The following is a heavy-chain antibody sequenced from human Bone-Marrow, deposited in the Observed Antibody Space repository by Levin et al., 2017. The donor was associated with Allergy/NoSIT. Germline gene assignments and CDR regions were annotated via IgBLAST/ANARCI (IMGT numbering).Heavy chain of an antibody. Sequence: PGGSLRLSCTVSGGSISSSSYYWGWIRQPPGKGLEWIGSIYYSGSTYYNPSLKSRVTISVDTSKNQFSLKLSSVTAADTAVYYCARLWFGEFTIDYWGQGTLVTVSS. V-gene: IGHV4-39*01. CDR3: ARLWFGEFTIDY. CDR2: IYYSGST. CDR1: GGSISSSSYY. J-gene: IGHJ4*02. D-gene: IGHD3-10*01.